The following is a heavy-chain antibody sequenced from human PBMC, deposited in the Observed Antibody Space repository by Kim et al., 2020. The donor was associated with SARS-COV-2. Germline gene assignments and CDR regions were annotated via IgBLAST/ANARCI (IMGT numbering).Heavy chain of an antibody. Sequence: PVYAQGFTGRFGFSLDTSVNTAYLHITSLKSEDSAVYYCARDPLRGYGMDVWGQGTTVTVSS. V-gene: IGHV7-4-1*02. CDR2: P. CDR3: ARDPLRGYGMDV. D-gene: IGHD3-16*01. J-gene: IGHJ6*02.